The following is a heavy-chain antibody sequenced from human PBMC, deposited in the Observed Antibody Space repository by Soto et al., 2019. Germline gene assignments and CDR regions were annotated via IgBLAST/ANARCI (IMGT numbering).Heavy chain of an antibody. D-gene: IGHD3-10*01. CDR3: SRVPPNNRGAPLDY. CDR2: FDPEDGET. CDR1: GYTLTELS. Sequence: ASVKVSCKVSGYTLTELSMHWVRQAPGKGLEWMGGFDPEDGETIYAQKFQGRVTMTEDTSTDTAYMELSSLKTDDTAVYYCSRVPPNNRGAPLDYWGQGTLVTVSS. J-gene: IGHJ4*02. V-gene: IGHV1-24*01.